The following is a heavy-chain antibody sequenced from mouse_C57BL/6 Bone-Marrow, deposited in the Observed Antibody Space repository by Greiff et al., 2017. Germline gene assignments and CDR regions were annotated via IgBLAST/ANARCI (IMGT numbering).Heavy chain of an antibody. V-gene: IGHV1-55*01. J-gene: IGHJ1*03. CDR3: ARPYYSNYWYFDV. D-gene: IGHD2-5*01. CDR1: GYTFTSYW. CDR2: IYPGSGST. Sequence: QVQLQQPGAELVKPAASVKMSCKASGYTFTSYWITWVKQRPGQGLEWIGDIYPGSGSTNYNEKFKSKATLTVDTSSSTAYMQLSSLTSEDAAVYYCARPYYSNYWYFDVWGTGTTVTVSS.